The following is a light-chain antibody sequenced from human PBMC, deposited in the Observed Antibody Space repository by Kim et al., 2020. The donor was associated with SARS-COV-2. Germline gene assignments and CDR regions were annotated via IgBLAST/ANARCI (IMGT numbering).Light chain of an antibody. Sequence: EFVLTQPPGTLSLSPGERATLSCRASQSLTNNYLAWYQQKPGQPPRLLIYGASDRATGIPERFSGSGSGTDFTLTISRLEPEDFAVYYCQQYALSPALTFGGGTKVDIK. CDR3: QQYALSPALT. V-gene: IGKV3-20*01. J-gene: IGKJ4*01. CDR2: GAS. CDR1: QSLTNNY.